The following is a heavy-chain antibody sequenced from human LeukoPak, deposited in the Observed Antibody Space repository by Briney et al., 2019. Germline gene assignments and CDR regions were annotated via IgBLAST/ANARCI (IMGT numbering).Heavy chain of an antibody. D-gene: IGHD3-10*01. CDR1: GGTFSSYA. J-gene: IGHJ6*02. Sequence: SVKVSCKASGGTFSSYAISWVRQAPGQGLEWMGGIIPIFGTANYAQKFQGRVTITADESTSTVYMELSSLRSEDTAVYYCARGGNYYGSGSPNNYYYYYGMDVWGQGTTVTVSS. CDR3: ARGGNYYGSGSPNNYYYYYGMDV. CDR2: IIPIFGTA. V-gene: IGHV1-69*13.